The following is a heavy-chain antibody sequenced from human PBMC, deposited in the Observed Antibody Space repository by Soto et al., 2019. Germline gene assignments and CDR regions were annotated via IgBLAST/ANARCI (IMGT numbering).Heavy chain of an antibody. CDR1: GYTFTSYG. V-gene: IGHV1-8*02. D-gene: IGHD3-16*02. Sequence: ASVKVSCKASGYTFTSYGISWVRQAPGQGLEWMGWISPYNGNTGYAQKFQGRVTMTRNTSISTAYMELSSLRSEDTAVYYCARVGEHYDYIWGSYRPFYWFDPWGQGTLVTVSS. CDR3: ARVGEHYDYIWGSYRPFYWFDP. CDR2: ISPYNGNT. J-gene: IGHJ5*02.